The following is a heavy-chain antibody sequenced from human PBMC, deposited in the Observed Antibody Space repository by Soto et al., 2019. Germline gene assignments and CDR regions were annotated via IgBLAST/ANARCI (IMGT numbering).Heavy chain of an antibody. J-gene: IGHJ6*03. CDR1: GYTFTSYG. D-gene: IGHD2-15*01. Sequence: ASVKVSCKASGYTFTSYGISWVRQAPGQGLEWMGWISAYNGNTNYAQKLQGRVTMTTETSTSTAYMELRSLGSDDTAVYYCARVSCSGGSCYHYYYYMDVWGKGTTVTVSS. CDR2: ISAYNGNT. CDR3: ARVSCSGGSCYHYYYYMDV. V-gene: IGHV1-18*01.